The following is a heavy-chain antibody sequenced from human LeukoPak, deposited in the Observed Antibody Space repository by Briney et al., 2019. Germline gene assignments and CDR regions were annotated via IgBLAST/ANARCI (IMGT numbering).Heavy chain of an antibody. V-gene: IGHV1-18*01. CDR3: ARSSLGTITAGPFDY. CDR2: ISGHQGNT. Sequence: SVKGSCKASGFTFTPYGITWVRQAPGQGLEWMGWISGHQGNTKYAQNFQGRVTMTIDTSTSTAYMELGSLRSDDTAIYFCARSSLGTITAGPFDYWGQGTLVAVSS. D-gene: IGHD5-12*01. J-gene: IGHJ4*02. CDR1: GFTFTPYG.